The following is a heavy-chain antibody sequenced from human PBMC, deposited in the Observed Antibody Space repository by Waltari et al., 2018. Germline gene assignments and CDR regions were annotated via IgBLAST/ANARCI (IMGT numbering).Heavy chain of an antibody. CDR1: GYTFTSYA. D-gene: IGHD3-9*01. CDR3: ARDSSAELRYFDWLSIGLFDY. J-gene: IGHJ4*02. CDR2: INAGNVNT. V-gene: IGHV1-3*01. Sequence: QVQLVQSGAEVKKPGASVKVSCKASGYTFTSYAMHWVRQAPGQRLEWMGWINAGNVNTKYSQKFQGRVTITRDTSASTAYMELSSLRSEDTAVYYCARDSSAELRYFDWLSIGLFDYWGQGTLVTVSS.